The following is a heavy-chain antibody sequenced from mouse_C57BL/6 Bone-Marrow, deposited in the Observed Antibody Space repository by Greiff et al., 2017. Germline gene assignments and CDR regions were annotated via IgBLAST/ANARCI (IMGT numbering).Heavy chain of an antibody. D-gene: IGHD1-1*01. CDR2: INPSSGYT. V-gene: IGHV1-4*01. J-gene: IGHJ4*01. CDR1: GYTFTSYT. CDR3: ARRNYYYAMDY. Sequence: QVQLQQSGAELARPGASVKMSCKASGYTFTSYTMHWVKQRPGQGLEWIGYINPSSGYTKYTQKFKDKATLTADKSSSTAYMQLSSLTSEDSAVYYCARRNYYYAMDYWGQGTSVTVSS.